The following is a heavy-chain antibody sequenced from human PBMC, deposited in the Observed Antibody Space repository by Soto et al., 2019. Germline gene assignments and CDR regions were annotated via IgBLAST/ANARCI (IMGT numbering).Heavy chain of an antibody. V-gene: IGHV1-2*04. CDR1: GYTFTGYY. J-gene: IGHJ5*02. D-gene: IGHD2-15*01. CDR3: ARGDIVVVVAATRGWFDP. CDR2: INPNSGGT. Sequence: ASVKVSCKASGYTFTGYYMHWVRQAPGQGPEWMGWINPNSGGTNYAQKFQGWVTMTRDTSISTAYMELSRLRSDDTAVYYCARGDIVVVVAATRGWFDPWGQGTLVTVSS.